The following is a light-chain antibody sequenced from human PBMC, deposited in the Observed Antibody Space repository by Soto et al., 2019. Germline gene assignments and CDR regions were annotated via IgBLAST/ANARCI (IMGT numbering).Light chain of an antibody. V-gene: IGKV3-11*01. CDR3: HQRSNWPLT. CDR1: QRVSSY. J-gene: IGKJ1*01. Sequence: ESVWMHSPSTLSLSLVERATLSCRSRQRVSSYLAWYKHKTYKAARLLIYEPSHRATGIQASFSGSGSGTDFTLTISSLEPEDFAVYYCHQRSNWPLTFAQGTKVDIK. CDR2: EPS.